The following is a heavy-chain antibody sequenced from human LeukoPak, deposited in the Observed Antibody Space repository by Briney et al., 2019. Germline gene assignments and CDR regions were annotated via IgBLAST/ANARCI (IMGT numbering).Heavy chain of an antibody. CDR1: GFTFSGSA. D-gene: IGHD3-16*01. CDR3: TRITWDVRDRFDP. CDR2: IRSKANSYAT. J-gene: IGHJ5*02. V-gene: IGHV3-73*01. Sequence: GGSLKLSCAASGFTFSGSAMHWVRQASGKGLEWVGRIRSKANSYATAYAASVKGRFTISRDDSKNTAYLQMNSLKTEDTAVYYCTRITWDVRDRFDPWGQGTLVTVSS.